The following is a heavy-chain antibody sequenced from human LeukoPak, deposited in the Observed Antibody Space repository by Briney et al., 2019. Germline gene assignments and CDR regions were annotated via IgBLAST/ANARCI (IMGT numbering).Heavy chain of an antibody. CDR3: GKPGGSWSYYFRREPFY. Sequence: GGSLRLSCAASGFTSSTYGMHWVRQAPGKGLEWVAVLSYDGSNKYYADSVKGRFTISRDNSKNALYLQMERLRAEDTAVYYCGKPGGSWSYYFRREPFYWGQGTLVTVSS. CDR1: GFTSSTYG. V-gene: IGHV3-30*18. D-gene: IGHD3-10*01. J-gene: IGHJ4*02. CDR2: LSYDGSNK.